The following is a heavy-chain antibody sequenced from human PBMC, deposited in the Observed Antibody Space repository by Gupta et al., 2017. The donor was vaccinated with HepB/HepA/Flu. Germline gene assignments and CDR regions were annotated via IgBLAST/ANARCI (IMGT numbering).Heavy chain of an antibody. CDR3: AKSTGIAVAGIDC. D-gene: IGHD6-19*01. J-gene: IGHJ4*02. CDR2: IWEDGSKK. V-gene: IGHV3-33*06. CDR1: GFTFRTYG. Sequence: QVQLVESGGGVVQPGRSLRLSCAASGFTFRTYGMHWVRQAPGKGLEWVAVIWEDGSKKYYADSVKGRLTISRDNSKNTLFLQMDSLRAEDTAVYYCAKSTGIAVAGIDCWGQGSLVTVSS.